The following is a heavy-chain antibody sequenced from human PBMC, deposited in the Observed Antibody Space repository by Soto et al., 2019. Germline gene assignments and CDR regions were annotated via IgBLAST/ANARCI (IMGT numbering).Heavy chain of an antibody. D-gene: IGHD2-2*01. CDR1: GFTFSSYG. V-gene: IGHV3-30*02. Sequence: GGSLRLSCAASGFTFSSYGMHWVRQAPGKGLEWVAVIWYDGSNKYYADFVKGRFTISRDNSKNTLYLQMNSLRAEDTAVYYCATRARMPKFDYWGQGTLVTVPS. CDR2: IWYDGSNK. J-gene: IGHJ4*02. CDR3: ATRARMPKFDY.